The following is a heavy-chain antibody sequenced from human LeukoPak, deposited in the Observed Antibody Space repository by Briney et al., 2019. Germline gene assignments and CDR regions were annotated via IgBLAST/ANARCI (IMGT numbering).Heavy chain of an antibody. CDR1: GFTFSNYN. Sequence: GGSLRLSRAASGFTFSNYNMNWVRQAPGKGLEWVSSITSTSSYIYYADSVKGRFTISRVNAENSLYLQMKSLRAEDTAVFYCARDPYSGSYGDYYYYYLDVWGKGTTVTISS. V-gene: IGHV3-21*01. CDR2: ITSTSSYI. J-gene: IGHJ6*03. CDR3: ARDPYSGSYGDYYYYYLDV. D-gene: IGHD1-26*01.